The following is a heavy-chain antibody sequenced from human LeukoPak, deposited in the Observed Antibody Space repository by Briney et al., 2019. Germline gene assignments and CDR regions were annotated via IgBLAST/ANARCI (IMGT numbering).Heavy chain of an antibody. CDR3: ARGGRYNWNYRGYYYYMDV. CDR1: GYTFTSYY. J-gene: IGHJ6*03. CDR2: INPSGGST. D-gene: IGHD1-7*01. Sequence: EASVKVSCKASGYTFTSYYMHWVRQAPGQGLEWMGIINPSGGSTSYAQKFQGRVTMTRDTSTSTVYMELSNLRSEDTAVYYCARGGRYNWNYRGYYYYMDVWGKGTTVTVSS. V-gene: IGHV1-46*01.